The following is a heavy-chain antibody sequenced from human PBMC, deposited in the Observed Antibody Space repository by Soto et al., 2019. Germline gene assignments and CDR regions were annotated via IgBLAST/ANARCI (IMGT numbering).Heavy chain of an antibody. D-gene: IGHD2-2*01. Sequence: SETLSLTCAVYGGSFSGYYWSWIRQPPGKGLEWIGEINHSGSTNYNPSLKSRVTISVDTSKNQFSLKLSSVTAADTAVYYCARGLGTRDCSSTSCYGRNSFDPWGQGTLVTVSS. CDR3: ARGLGTRDCSSTSCYGRNSFDP. CDR2: INHSGST. V-gene: IGHV4-34*01. CDR1: GGSFSGYY. J-gene: IGHJ5*02.